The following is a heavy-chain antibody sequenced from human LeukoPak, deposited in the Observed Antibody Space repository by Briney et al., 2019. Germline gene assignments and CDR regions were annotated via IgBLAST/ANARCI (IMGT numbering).Heavy chain of an antibody. CDR1: GASIRSGDYY. Sequence: SETLSLTCTVSGASIRSGDYYWSWIRQPLGKGLEWIGYIYDSGSTYYNPSLKSRITISVDTSENRFSLKLSSVTATDTAVYYCARDCSGGSCYGAFDIWAKGQWSPSLQ. CDR3: ARDCSGGSCYGAFDI. D-gene: IGHD2-15*01. J-gene: IGHJ3*02. CDR2: IYDSGST. V-gene: IGHV4-30-4*01.